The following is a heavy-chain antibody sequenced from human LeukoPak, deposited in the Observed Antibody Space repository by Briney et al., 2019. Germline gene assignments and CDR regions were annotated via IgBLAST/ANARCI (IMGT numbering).Heavy chain of an antibody. CDR2: IWYDGSNK. J-gene: IGHJ4*02. CDR1: GFTFSSYG. CDR3: ARSTTVTTLGDY. Sequence: PGGSLRLSCAASGFTFSSYGMHWVRRAPGKGLEWVAVIWYDGSNKYYADSVKGRFTISRDNSKNTLYLQMNSLRAEDTAVYYCARSTTVTTLGDYWGQGTLVTVSS. D-gene: IGHD4-17*01. V-gene: IGHV3-33*01.